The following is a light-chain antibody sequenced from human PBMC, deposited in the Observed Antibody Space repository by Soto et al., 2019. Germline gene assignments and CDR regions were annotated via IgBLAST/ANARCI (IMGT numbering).Light chain of an antibody. J-gene: IGKJ2*01. CDR3: QHFHSYPFT. Sequence: DIQMTQSPSTLSASVGDRVTITCRASQHIGSWLAWYQQKPGRAPKLLIYDASTLESGVPSRFSGSGPGTEFTLTISSLQPDDFATDYCQHFHSYPFTFGQGTNLEIK. V-gene: IGKV1-5*01. CDR1: QHIGSW. CDR2: DAS.